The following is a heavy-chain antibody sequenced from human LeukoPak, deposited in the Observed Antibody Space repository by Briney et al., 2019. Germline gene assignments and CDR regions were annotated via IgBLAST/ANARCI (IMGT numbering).Heavy chain of an antibody. J-gene: IGHJ4*02. CDR2: ISSNGGST. CDR1: GFTFSSYA. V-gene: IGHV3-64*01. Sequence: GGSLRLSCAASGFTFSSYAMHWVRQAPGKGLEYVSAISSNGGSTYYANSVKGRFTISRDNSKNTLYLQMGSLRAEDMAVYYCAREGEKWELCFDYWGQRTLVTVSS. CDR3: AREGEKWELCFDY. D-gene: IGHD1-26*01.